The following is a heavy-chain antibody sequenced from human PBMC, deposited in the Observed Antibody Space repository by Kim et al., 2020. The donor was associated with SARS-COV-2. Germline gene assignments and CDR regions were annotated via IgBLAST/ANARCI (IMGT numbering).Heavy chain of an antibody. J-gene: IGHJ6*01. D-gene: IGHD3-22*01. CDR1: GFTVSSNY. Sequence: GGSLRLSCAASGFTVSSNYMSWVRQAPGKGLEWVSVIYSGGSTYYADSVKGRFTISRDNSKNTLYLQMNSLRAEDTDVYYCNGYYDSSGYYNKTKIYYYYGIDVWGQGTTVTVSS. V-gene: IGHV3-53*01. CDR3: NGYYDSSGYYNKTKIYYYYGIDV. CDR2: IYSGGST.